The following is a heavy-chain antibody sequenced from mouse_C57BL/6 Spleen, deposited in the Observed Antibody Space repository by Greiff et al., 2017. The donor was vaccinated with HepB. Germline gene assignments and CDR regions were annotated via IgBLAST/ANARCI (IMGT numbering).Heavy chain of an antibody. CDR1: GYTFTSYG. CDR2: IYPRSGNT. J-gene: IGHJ3*01. CDR3: ARGGYDYDGDWFAY. D-gene: IGHD2-4*01. Sequence: VQLQQSGAELARPGASVKLSCKASGYTFTSYGISWVKQRTGQGLEWIGEIYPRSGNTYYNEKFKGKATLTADKSSSTAYMELRSLTSEDSAVYFCARGGYDYDGDWFAYWGQGTLVTVSA. V-gene: IGHV1-81*01.